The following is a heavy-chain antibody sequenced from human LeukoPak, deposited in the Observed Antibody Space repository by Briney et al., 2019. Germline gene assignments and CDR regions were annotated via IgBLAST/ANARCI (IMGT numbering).Heavy chain of an antibody. V-gene: IGHV4-59*08. CDR2: IYYSGST. Sequence: PSETLSLTRTVSGGSISSYYWSWIRQPPGKGLEWIGYIYYSGSTHYNPSLKSRVTISVDTSKNQFSLKLSSVTAADTAVYYCARQRGPDAFDIWGQGTMVTVSS. CDR3: ARQRGPDAFDI. J-gene: IGHJ3*02. CDR1: GGSISSYY.